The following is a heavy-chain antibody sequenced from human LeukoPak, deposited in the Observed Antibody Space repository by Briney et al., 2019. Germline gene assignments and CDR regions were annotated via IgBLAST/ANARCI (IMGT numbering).Heavy chain of an antibody. CDR1: GGTFSSYA. J-gene: IGHJ6*03. CDR3: ARGRLSVIAAAAYYYYYMGV. CDR2: IIPIFGTA. Sequence: SVKVSCKASGGTFSSYAISWVRQAPGQGLEWMGGIIPIFGTANYAQKFQGRVTITTDESTSTAYMELSSLRSEDTAVYYCARGRLSVIAAAAYYYYYMGVWGKGTTVTVSS. V-gene: IGHV1-69*05. D-gene: IGHD6-13*01.